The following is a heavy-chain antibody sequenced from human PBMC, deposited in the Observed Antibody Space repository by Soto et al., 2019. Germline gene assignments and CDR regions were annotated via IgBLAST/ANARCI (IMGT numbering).Heavy chain of an antibody. CDR3: ARVRGIVGASRYGTDV. CDR2: ISAYNGNA. D-gene: IGHD1-26*01. J-gene: IGHJ6*02. V-gene: IGHV1-18*01. CDR1: GYTFTSYG. Sequence: VASVKVSCKASGYTFTSYGLSWVRQAPGQGLEWMGWISAYNGNANYAQKLQGRVTMTTDTSTSTAYMELSSLRSDDTAVYYCARVRGIVGASRYGTDVWGQGTTVTGSS.